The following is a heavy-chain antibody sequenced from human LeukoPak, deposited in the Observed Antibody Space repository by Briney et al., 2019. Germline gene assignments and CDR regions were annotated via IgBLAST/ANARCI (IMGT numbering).Heavy chain of an antibody. CDR1: GGSFSGYY. J-gene: IGHJ4*02. Sequence: PSETLSLTCAVSGGSFSGYYWSWIRQPPGKGLEWIGEINHSGSTNYNPSLKSRVTISVDTSKNQFSLKLSSVTAADTAVYYCARGGQLWLRYWGQGTLVTVSS. CDR3: ARGGQLWLRY. CDR2: INHSGST. D-gene: IGHD5-18*01. V-gene: IGHV4-34*01.